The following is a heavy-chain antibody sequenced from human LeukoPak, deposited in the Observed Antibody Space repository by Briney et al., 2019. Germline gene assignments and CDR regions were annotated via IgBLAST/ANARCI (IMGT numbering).Heavy chain of an antibody. J-gene: IGHJ4*02. CDR2: IEASGGAT. V-gene: IGHV3-23*01. Sequence: GGSLRLSCAASGFTFSAYAMYWVRQAPGKGLEWVSSIEASGGATYYADSVKGRFTISRDNSKNTLYLQMNSLRAEDTAVYYCARDAGDPYYFDYWGQGTLVTVSS. CDR1: GFTFSAYA. CDR3: ARDAGDPYYFDY. D-gene: IGHD7-27*01.